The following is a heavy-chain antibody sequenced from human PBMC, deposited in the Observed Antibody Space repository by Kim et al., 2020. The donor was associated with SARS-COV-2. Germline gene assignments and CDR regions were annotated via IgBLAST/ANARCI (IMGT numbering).Heavy chain of an antibody. CDR1: GYTFTSYA. CDR2: INTNTGNP. Sequence: ASVKVSCKASGYTFTSYAMNWVRQAPGQGLEWMGWINTNTGNPTYAQGFTGRFVFSLDTSVSTAYLQISSLKAEDTAVYYCARSYYDFWSGYYTYNWFDPWGQGTLVTVSS. CDR3: ARSYYDFWSGYYTYNWFDP. V-gene: IGHV7-4-1*02. J-gene: IGHJ5*02. D-gene: IGHD3-3*01.